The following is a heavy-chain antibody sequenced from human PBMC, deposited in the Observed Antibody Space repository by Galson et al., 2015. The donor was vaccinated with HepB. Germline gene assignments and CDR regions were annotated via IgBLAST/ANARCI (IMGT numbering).Heavy chain of an antibody. CDR2: ISYDGSNK. CDR3: ARGGDIVVVPAAIYYYYGMDV. CDR1: GFTFSSYA. Sequence: SLRLSCAASGFTFSSYAMHWVRQAPGKGLEWVAVISYDGSNKYYADSVKGRFTISRDNSKNTLYLQMNSLRAEDTAVYYCARGGDIVVVPAAIYYYYGMDVWGQGTTVTVSS. V-gene: IGHV3-30-3*01. D-gene: IGHD2-2*02. J-gene: IGHJ6*02.